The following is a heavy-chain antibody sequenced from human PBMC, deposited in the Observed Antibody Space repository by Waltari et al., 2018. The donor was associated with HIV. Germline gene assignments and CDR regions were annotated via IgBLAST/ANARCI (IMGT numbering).Heavy chain of an antibody. CDR3: AKYSGSYWGAHNWFDP. CDR2: IKQDGSEK. D-gene: IGHD1-26*01. Sequence: EVQLVDSGGGLVQTGGSLSVSCAASVVPFSFYLATWLRQAPGKGLEWVANIKQDGSEKHYADSVRGRFTISRDNTKNSLYLQMNSLRAEDTAVYYCAKYSGSYWGAHNWFDPWGQGTLVIVSS. CDR1: VVPFSFYL. V-gene: IGHV3-7*01. J-gene: IGHJ5*02.